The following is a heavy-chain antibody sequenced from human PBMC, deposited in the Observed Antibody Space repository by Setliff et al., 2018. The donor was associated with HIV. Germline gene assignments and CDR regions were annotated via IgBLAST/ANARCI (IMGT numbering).Heavy chain of an antibody. CDR3: ARTSGARTTDY. D-gene: IGHD1-1*01. CDR2: IYPGDSDT. Sequence: GESLKISCKTSGFIFSVYWIGWVRQMPGKGLELMGLIYPGDSDTRYSPSFQGHVTISVDKSISTVYLQWSNLKASDSAMYYCARTSGARTTDYWGQGTLVTVSS. CDR1: GFIFSVYW. J-gene: IGHJ4*02. V-gene: IGHV5-51*01.